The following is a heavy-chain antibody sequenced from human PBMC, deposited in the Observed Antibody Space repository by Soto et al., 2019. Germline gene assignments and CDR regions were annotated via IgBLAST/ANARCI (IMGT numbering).Heavy chain of an antibody. V-gene: IGHV3-21*01. D-gene: IGHD6-19*01. Sequence: PGGSLRLSCAAFGFTFSSCAMNWVRQTQEKGLEWVSSISSTSSYTHYSDSVKGRFTISRDNANNSLFLQMNSLRAEDTATYFCARNLALAGNYWGQGVLVTVSS. J-gene: IGHJ4*02. CDR3: ARNLALAGNY. CDR2: ISSTSSYT. CDR1: GFTFSSCA.